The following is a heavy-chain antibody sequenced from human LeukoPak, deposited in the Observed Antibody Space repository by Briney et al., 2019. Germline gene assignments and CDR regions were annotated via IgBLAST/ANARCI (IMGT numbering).Heavy chain of an antibody. V-gene: IGHV3-30*04. CDR1: GFTFSSYA. J-gene: IGHJ6*02. D-gene: IGHD6-19*01. Sequence: GGSLRLSCAASGFTFSSYALHWVRQAPGKGLEWVAVISYDGSSKYYADSVKGRFTISRDNSKNTLYLQLNSLRGGDTAVYYCARDPLAGSGWFDYYQHYGMDVWGQGTTVTVSS. CDR2: ISYDGSSK. CDR3: ARDPLAGSGWFDYYQHYGMDV.